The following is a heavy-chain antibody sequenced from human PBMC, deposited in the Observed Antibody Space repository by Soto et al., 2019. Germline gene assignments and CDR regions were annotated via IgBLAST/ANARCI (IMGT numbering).Heavy chain of an antibody. D-gene: IGHD5-12*01. J-gene: IGHJ4*02. V-gene: IGHV3-30-3*01. CDR3: ARAVGSPRWLHGGYFDY. Sequence: LRLSCAASGFTFSSYAMHWVRQAPGKGLEWVAVISYDGSNKYYADSVKGRSTISRDNSKNTLYLQMNSLRAEDTAVYYCARAVGSPRWLHGGYFDYWGQGTQVTGSS. CDR1: GFTFSSYA. CDR2: ISYDGSNK.